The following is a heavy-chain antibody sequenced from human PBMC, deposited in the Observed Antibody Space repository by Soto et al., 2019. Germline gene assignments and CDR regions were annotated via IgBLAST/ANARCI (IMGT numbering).Heavy chain of an antibody. V-gene: IGHV3-7*05. CDR1: GFTFSSYA. CDR2: IKQDGSEK. CDR3: ARPSRIVAYALSKKWWHSPDAFDI. J-gene: IGHJ3*02. Sequence: GGSLRLACAASGFTFSSYAMSWVRQAPGKGLEWVANIKQDGSEKYYVDSVKGRFTISRDNAKNSLYLQMNSLRAEDTAVYYCARPSRIVAYALSKKWWHSPDAFDIWGQGTMVTVSS. D-gene: IGHD2-15*01.